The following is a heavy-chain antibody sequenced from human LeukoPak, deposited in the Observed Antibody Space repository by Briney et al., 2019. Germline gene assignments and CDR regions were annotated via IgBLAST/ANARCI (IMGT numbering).Heavy chain of an antibody. J-gene: IGHJ4*02. D-gene: IGHD6-6*01. CDR3: ARHQRGSSSYYFDY. V-gene: IGHV4-30-2*03. CDR2: IYYSGST. Sequence: SETLSLTCAVSGGSISSGGYSWSWIRQPPGKGLEWIGSIYYSGSTYYNPSLKSRVTISVDTSKNQFSLKLSSVTAADTAVYYCARHQRGSSSYYFDYWGQGTLVTVSS. CDR1: GGSISSGGYS.